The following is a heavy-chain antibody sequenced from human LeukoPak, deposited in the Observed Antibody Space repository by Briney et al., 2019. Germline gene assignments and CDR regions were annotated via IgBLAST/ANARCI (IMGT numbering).Heavy chain of an antibody. V-gene: IGHV4-34*01. J-gene: IGHJ5*02. CDR3: AKVGYYDVLADPFFLPVGKGEKGEFDL. CDR2: INHSGST. CDR1: RGAFSGYY. Sequence: SETLSLTCAVYRGAFSGYYWSWIRQPPGKGLEWIGEINHSGSTNYNPSLKSRVTISVDTSKNQFSLKLSSVTAADTAVYYCAKVGYYDVLADPFFLPVGKGEKGEFDLWGQGTLVTVSS. D-gene: IGHD3-9*01.